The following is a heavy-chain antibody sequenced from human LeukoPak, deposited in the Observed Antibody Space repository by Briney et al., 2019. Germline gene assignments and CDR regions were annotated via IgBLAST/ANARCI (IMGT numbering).Heavy chain of an antibody. CDR1: GFIVSSKY. V-gene: IGHV3-66*01. CDR3: ARGLPGAVALDY. D-gene: IGHD6-19*01. Sequence: GGSLRLSCTASGFIVSSKYMSWVRQAPGKGLQWVSVIYSGGSTFYADYVKGRFTISRDNSKNTLYLQMNSLRAEDTAVYYCARGLPGAVALDYWGQGTLVTVSS. J-gene: IGHJ4*02. CDR2: IYSGGST.